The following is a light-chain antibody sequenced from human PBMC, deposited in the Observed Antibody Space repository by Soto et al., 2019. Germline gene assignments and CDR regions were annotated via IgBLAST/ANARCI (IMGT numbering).Light chain of an antibody. Sequence: QSALTQPSSMSGSPGQSITISCTGTSSDVGAYDHVSWHQQRPGRAPKVLIYDVRIRPSGVPDRFSGSRSGNTASLTISGLQAEDEGDYYCSVYTRTSTYVFGTGTKLTVL. J-gene: IGLJ1*01. CDR3: SVYTRTSTYV. CDR2: DVR. CDR1: SSDVGAYDH. V-gene: IGLV2-14*03.